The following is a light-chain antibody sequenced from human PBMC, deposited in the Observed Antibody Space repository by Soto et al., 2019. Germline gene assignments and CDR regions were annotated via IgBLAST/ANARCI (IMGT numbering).Light chain of an antibody. CDR2: GAS. V-gene: IGKV3-15*01. CDR3: QQYNNWPET. J-gene: IGKJ1*01. Sequence: EIVMTQSPATLSVSPGERATLSCRASQSVSSNLAWYQQKPEQAPRLLIYGASTRATGIPARFSGSGSGAEFTLTISSLQSEDFAVYYCQQYNNWPETFGQGTKVDIK. CDR1: QSVSSN.